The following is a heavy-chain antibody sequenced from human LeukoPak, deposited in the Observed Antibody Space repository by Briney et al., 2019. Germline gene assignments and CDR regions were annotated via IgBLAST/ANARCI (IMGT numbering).Heavy chain of an antibody. CDR2: VRSRANNYAT. V-gene: IGHV3-73*01. Sequence: GGSLELSCAASGFTFSVSAMHWVRQASGKGLEWVGRVRSRANNYATAYAASVKGRFTISRDDSKNMAYLQMNSLKTEDTAVYYCTRHSEYSSSLSFDPWGQGTLVTVSS. CDR3: TRHSEYSSSLSFDP. CDR1: GFTFSVSA. D-gene: IGHD6-6*01. J-gene: IGHJ5*02.